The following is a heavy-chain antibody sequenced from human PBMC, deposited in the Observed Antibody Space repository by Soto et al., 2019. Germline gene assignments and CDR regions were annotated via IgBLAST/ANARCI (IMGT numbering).Heavy chain of an antibody. CDR2: INAGNAKT. Sequence: QVQLVQSGAEVKKPGASVKVSCKASGYTFTNYAIHWVRQGPGQRLEWMGWINAGNAKTKYSQKFQGRVTISRDPSASTAYMELSTLRSEDTAVYYCARDGAVAGNANFDYWGQGTLVTVSS. D-gene: IGHD6-19*01. CDR3: ARDGAVAGNANFDY. V-gene: IGHV1-3*01. CDR1: GYTFTNYA. J-gene: IGHJ4*02.